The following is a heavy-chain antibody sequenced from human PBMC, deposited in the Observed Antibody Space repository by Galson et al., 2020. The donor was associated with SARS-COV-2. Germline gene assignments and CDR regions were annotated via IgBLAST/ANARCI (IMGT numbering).Heavy chain of an antibody. CDR3: ARGRFYDSTGYSTSYYFDC. J-gene: IGHJ4*02. Sequence: SETLSLTCPVSGVSLISGGNYWTWTRQHPGKGLEWIGHIFSSVTTYYSPTLKSRVTISVDTSQNQFSLRLSSVTAADTAVYYCARGRFYDSTGYSTSYYFDCWGQGTLVTVSS. CDR1: GVSLISGGNY. V-gene: IGHV4-31*03. D-gene: IGHD3-22*01. CDR2: IFSSVTT.